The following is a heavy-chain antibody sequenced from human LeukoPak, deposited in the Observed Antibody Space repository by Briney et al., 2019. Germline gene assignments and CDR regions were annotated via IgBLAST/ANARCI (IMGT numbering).Heavy chain of an antibody. CDR1: GFTFSSYW. CDR3: TRDPRLADY. CDR2: IKQDGSEK. V-gene: IGHV3-7*03. Sequence: GGCLRLSCAASGFTFSSYWMSWVRQAPGKGLEWVANIKQDGSEKYYVDSVKGRFTISRDNAKRSLYLQMNSLRAEDTAVYYCTRDPRLADYWGQGTLVTSPQ. J-gene: IGHJ4*02.